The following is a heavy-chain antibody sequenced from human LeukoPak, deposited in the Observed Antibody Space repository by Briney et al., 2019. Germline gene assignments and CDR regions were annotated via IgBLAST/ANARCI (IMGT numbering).Heavy chain of an antibody. Sequence: SETLSLTCTVSGGSISSYYWSWIRQPPGKGLEWIGYIYYSGSTNYNPSLESRVTISVDTSKNQFSLKLSSVTAADTAVYYCARGPSLGAHLDYWGQGTLVTVSS. CDR1: GGSISSYY. D-gene: IGHD1-26*01. CDR2: IYYSGST. V-gene: IGHV4-59*01. J-gene: IGHJ4*02. CDR3: ARGPSLGAHLDY.